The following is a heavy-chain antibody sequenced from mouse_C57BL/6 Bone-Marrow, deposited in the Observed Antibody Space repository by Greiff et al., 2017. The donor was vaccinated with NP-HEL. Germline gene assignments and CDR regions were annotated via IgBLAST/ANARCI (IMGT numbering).Heavy chain of an antibody. CDR2: IDPENGDT. J-gene: IGHJ2*01. Sequence: VQLKESGAELVRPGASVKLSCTASGFNIKDDYMHWVKQRPEQGLEWIGWIDPENGDTEDASKFQGKATITADTSSNTAYLQLSSLTSEDTAVYYCTTCLGRPDYWGQGTTLTVSS. CDR3: TTCLGRPDY. V-gene: IGHV14-4*01. D-gene: IGHD4-1*01. CDR1: GFNIKDDY.